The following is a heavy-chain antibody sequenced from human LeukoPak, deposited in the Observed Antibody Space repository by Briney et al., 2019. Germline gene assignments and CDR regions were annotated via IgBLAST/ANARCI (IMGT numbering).Heavy chain of an antibody. D-gene: IGHD3-10*01. Sequence: PGGSLRLSCAASGFTFSSYEMNWVRQAPGKGLEWVGFIRSKACGGTTEYAASVKGRFTISRDDSKSIAYLQMNSLKTEDTAVYYCTRDAPSGYYGSGVDYWGQGTLVTVSS. CDR2: IRSKACGGTT. CDR3: TRDAPSGYYGSGVDY. V-gene: IGHV3-49*04. J-gene: IGHJ4*02. CDR1: GFTFSSYE.